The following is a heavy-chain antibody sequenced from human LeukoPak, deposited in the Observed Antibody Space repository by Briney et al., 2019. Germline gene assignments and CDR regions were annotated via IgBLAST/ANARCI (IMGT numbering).Heavy chain of an antibody. Sequence: GGSLRLSCAASGFTFSSYAMSWVRQAPGKGLEWVSAISGSGGSTYYADSVKGRFTISRDNPKNTLYLQMNSLRAEDTAVYYCAKSKGGNSYDFWSGRWDLNDYWGQGTLVTVSS. D-gene: IGHD3-3*01. CDR1: GFTFSSYA. CDR2: ISGSGGST. J-gene: IGHJ4*02. CDR3: AKSKGGNSYDFWSGRWDLNDY. V-gene: IGHV3-23*01.